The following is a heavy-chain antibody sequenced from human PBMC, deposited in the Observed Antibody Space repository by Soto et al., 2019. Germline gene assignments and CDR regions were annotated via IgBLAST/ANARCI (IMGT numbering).Heavy chain of an antibody. CDR1: GGSFSGYY. V-gene: IGHV4-34*01. Sequence: PSETLSLTCAVYGGSFSGYYWSWIRQPPGKGLEWIGEINHSGSTNYNPSLKSRVTISVDTSKNQFSLKLSSVTAADTAVYYCARGGKWFGEKRANWFDPWGQGTLVTVSS. CDR2: INHSGST. CDR3: ARGGKWFGEKRANWFDP. J-gene: IGHJ5*02. D-gene: IGHD3-10*01.